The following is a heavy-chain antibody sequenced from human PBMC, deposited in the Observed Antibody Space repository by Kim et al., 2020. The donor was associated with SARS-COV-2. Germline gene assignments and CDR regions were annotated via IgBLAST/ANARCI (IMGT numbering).Heavy chain of an antibody. CDR2: R. J-gene: IGHJ6*02. V-gene: IGHV3-23*03. CDR3: AKEARDYYGMDV. Sequence: RYYADSVKGRFTISRDKAKNTLYLQRNSLRVEDTAVYFCAKEARDYYGMDVWGQGTTVTVSS.